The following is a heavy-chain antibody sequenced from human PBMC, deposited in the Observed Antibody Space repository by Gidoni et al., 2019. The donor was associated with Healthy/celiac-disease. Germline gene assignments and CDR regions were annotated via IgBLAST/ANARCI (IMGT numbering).Heavy chain of an antibody. Sequence: QLQLQESGPGLVKPSETLSLTCTVSGGSISSSSSYWGWIRQPPGKGHEWSGGIYYSGITYYNPALKSRVTISVDTSKNQFSLKLSSVTAADTAVYYCARHLTRWHLGGNGSYFDYWGQGTLVTVSS. D-gene: IGHD1-1*01. V-gene: IGHV4-39*01. CDR3: ARHLTRWHLGGNGSYFDY. J-gene: IGHJ4*02. CDR2: IYYSGIT. CDR1: GGSISSSSSY.